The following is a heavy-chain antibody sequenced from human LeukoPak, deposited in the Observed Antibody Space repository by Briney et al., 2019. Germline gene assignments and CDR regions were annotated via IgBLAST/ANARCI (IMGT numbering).Heavy chain of an antibody. CDR2: TSYSGST. Sequence: KPSETLSLTCTVSGGAISGSPYYWGWIRQPPGKGLEWIGSTSYSGSTYYNPSLKSRVTISVDTSKNQFSLKLTSVTAADTAVYYCARAYSSGWYNDFYPWGQGTLVIVSS. V-gene: IGHV4-39*01. CDR3: ARAYSSGWYNDFYP. J-gene: IGHJ5*02. CDR1: GGAISGSPYY. D-gene: IGHD6-19*01.